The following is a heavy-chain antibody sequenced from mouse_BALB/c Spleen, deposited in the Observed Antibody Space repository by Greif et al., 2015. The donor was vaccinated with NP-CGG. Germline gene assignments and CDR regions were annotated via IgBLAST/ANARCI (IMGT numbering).Heavy chain of an antibody. CDR1: GYTFTSYY. CDR2: INPSNGGT. Sequence: VQLQQSGAELVKPGASVKLSCKASGYTFTSYYMYWVKQRPGQGLEWIGEINPSNGGTNFNKKFKSKATLTVDKSSSTAYMQLSSLTSEDSAVYYCTRSWDSYFDYWGQGTTLTVSS. D-gene: IGHD3-3*01. CDR3: TRSWDSYFDY. J-gene: IGHJ2*01. V-gene: IGHV1S81*02.